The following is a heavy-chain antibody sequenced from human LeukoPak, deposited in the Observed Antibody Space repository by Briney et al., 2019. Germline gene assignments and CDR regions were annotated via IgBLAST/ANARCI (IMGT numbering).Heavy chain of an antibody. CDR1: GFTFSSYG. V-gene: IGHV3-30*02. D-gene: IGHD6-13*01. CDR3: AKDRGQQLVPNYFDY. CDR2: IRYDGSNR. Sequence: PGGSLRLSCAASGFTFSSYGMHWVRQAPGKVLEWVAFIRYDGSNRYYADSVKGRFTISRDNSKNTLYLQMNSLRAEDTAVYYCAKDRGQQLVPNYFDYWGQGTLVTVSS. J-gene: IGHJ4*02.